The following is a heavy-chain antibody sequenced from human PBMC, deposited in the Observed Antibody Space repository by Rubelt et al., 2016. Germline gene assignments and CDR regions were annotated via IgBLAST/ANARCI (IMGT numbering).Heavy chain of an antibody. CDR3: VGEGTNRGGFEF. Sequence: EVQLVASGGGLVQPGGSLRLSCAASGFTFSSPWMTWVRQAPGKGLEWVANIKQGGSEKYYVDYVKGRFTISRDNARNLLNLQVNSLRVEDTAVYHCVGEGTNRGGFEFWGLGTMVTVSS. CDR1: GFTFSSPW. CDR2: IKQGGSEK. V-gene: IGHV3-7*01. J-gene: IGHJ3*01. D-gene: IGHD2-15*01.